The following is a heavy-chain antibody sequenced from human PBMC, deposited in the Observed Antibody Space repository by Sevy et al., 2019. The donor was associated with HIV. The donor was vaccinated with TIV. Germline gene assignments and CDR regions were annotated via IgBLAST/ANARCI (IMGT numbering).Heavy chain of an antibody. CDR2: ISAGGTTT. Sequence: GGSLRLSCAASGFIFSNYPMSWVRHSPGKGLEWVSDISAGGTTTYYADSVEGRFTISRDNSKNTVSLKMNSLGAEDRAIYYCAKRYCSTITCYDDDFWNPYYFYGLDVWGQGISVTVSS. J-gene: IGHJ6*02. D-gene: IGHD2-2*01. CDR3: AKRYCSTITCYDDDFWNPYYFYGLDV. CDR1: GFIFSNYP. V-gene: IGHV3-23*01.